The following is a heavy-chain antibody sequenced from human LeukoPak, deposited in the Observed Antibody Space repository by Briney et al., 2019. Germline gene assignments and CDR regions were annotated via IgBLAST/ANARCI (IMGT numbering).Heavy chain of an antibody. CDR1: GGSISSGGYY. CDR2: IYSSGNT. V-gene: IGHV4-61*08. D-gene: IGHD5-12*01. Sequence: PSETLSLTCTVSGGSISSGGYYWSWIRQHPGKGLEWIGYIYSSGNTNYNPSLKSRVAISVDTSKNQFSLNLSSVTAADTAVYCCARRGGYSGYEQVWGQGTLVTVSS. J-gene: IGHJ4*02. CDR3: ARRGGYSGYEQV.